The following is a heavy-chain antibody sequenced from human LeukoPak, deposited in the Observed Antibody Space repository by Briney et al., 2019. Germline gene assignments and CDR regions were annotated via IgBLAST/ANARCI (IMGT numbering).Heavy chain of an antibody. J-gene: IGHJ6*03. D-gene: IGHD6-13*01. CDR3: ARGRYSSSWYGYYYYMDV. CDR2: INHSGST. V-gene: IGHV4-34*01. CDR1: GGSFSGYY. Sequence: SETLSLTCAVYGGSFSGYYWSWIRQPPGKGLEWIGEINHSGSTNYNPSLKSRVTISVDTSKNQFSLKLSSVTAADTAVYYCARGRYSSSWYGYYYYMDVWGKGTTVTVTS.